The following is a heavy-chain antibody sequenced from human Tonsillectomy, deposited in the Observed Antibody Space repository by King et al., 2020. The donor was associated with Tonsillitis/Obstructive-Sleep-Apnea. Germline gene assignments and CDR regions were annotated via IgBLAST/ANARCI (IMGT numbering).Heavy chain of an antibody. D-gene: IGHD6-19*01. CDR2: INHSGST. J-gene: IGHJ6*03. CDR1: GASFSGYY. CDR3: ARGLGIAVAGTSSTFYYMDV. V-gene: IGHV4-34*01. Sequence: VQLPQWGAGLLKPSETLSLSCGVYGASFSGYYWSWLRQPPGKGLEWIGEINHSGSTNYNPSLKSRVTISVDTSKNQFSLKLSSVTAADTAVYYCARGLGIAVAGTSSTFYYMDVWGKGTTVTVSS.